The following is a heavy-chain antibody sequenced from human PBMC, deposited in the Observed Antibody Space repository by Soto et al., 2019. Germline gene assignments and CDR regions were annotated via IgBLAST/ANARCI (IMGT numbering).Heavy chain of an antibody. V-gene: IGHV3-15*01. CDR2: VKSRTGGETT. CDR1: GFTFSYAW. D-gene: IGHD2-2*01. J-gene: IGHJ6*01. Sequence: PGGSLRLSCAASGFTFSYAWMSWVRQAPGKGLQWIGRVKSRTGGETTDYAAPVRGRFAISRDDSRNVLYLQMNRLKTEDTAVYYCTTSVVRFYFGLDVWGPGTTVTVSS. CDR3: TTSVVRFYFGLDV.